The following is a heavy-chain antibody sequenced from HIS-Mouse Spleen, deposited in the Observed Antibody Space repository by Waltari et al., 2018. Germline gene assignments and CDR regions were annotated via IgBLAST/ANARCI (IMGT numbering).Heavy chain of an antibody. Sequence: QVQLQESGPGLVKPSQTLSLTCTVSGGSISSGGYYWSWIRQHPGKGLGWIGYIYYSGRTYYNPSLKSRVTISVETSKNQFSLKLSSVTAADTAVYYCARSQYYDFWSGYSDNWFDPWGQGTLVTVSS. CDR3: ARSQYYDFWSGYSDNWFDP. CDR1: GGSISSGGYY. V-gene: IGHV4-31*03. CDR2: IYYSGRT. D-gene: IGHD3-3*01. J-gene: IGHJ5*02.